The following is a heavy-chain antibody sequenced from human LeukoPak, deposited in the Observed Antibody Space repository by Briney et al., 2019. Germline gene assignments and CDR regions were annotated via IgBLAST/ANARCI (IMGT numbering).Heavy chain of an antibody. CDR1: GFSFSGHW. CDR2: ISPTGSTT. J-gene: IGHJ4*02. CDR3: ARGPNSNWSGLDF. V-gene: IGHV3-74*01. Sequence: GGSLRLSCTASGFSFSGHWMHWARQLPGKGLVWVSRISPTGSTTSYADSVKGRFTVSGDNAKNTLYLQVNNLRAEDTAVYYCARGPNSNWSGLDFWGQGTLLTVSS. D-gene: IGHD6-6*01.